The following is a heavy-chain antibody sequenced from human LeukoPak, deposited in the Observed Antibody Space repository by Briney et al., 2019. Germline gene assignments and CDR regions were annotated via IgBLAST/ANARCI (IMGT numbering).Heavy chain of an antibody. CDR3: ARVESGWGMTTNY. D-gene: IGHD4-17*01. J-gene: IGHJ4*02. Sequence: GASVKVSCKASGYTFTSYDINWVRQAPGQGLEWMGRINPNSGGTNYAQKFQGRVTMTRDTSISTAYMELSRLRSDDTAVYYCARVESGWGMTTNYWGQGTLVTVSS. CDR2: INPNSGGT. V-gene: IGHV1-2*06. CDR1: GYTFTSYD.